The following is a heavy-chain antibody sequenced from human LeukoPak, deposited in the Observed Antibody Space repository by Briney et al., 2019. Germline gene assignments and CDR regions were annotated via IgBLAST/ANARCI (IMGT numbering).Heavy chain of an antibody. CDR3: ARDSRQYCSGGSCQRVWFDP. V-gene: IGHV3-48*04. CDR1: GFTFSSYS. CDR2: ISSSSSTI. Sequence: GGSLRLSCAASGFTFSSYSMNWVRQAPGKGLEWVSYISSSSSTIYYADSVKGRFTISRDNAKNSLYLQMNSLRVEDTAVYYCARDSRQYCSGGSCQRVWFDPWGQGTLVTVSS. D-gene: IGHD2-15*01. J-gene: IGHJ5*02.